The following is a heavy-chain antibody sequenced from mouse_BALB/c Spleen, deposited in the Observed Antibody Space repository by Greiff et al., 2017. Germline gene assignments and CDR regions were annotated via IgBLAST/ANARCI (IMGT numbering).Heavy chain of an antibody. CDR3: ARSRYDGYYAMDY. J-gene: IGHJ4*01. V-gene: IGHV1-87*01. CDR2: IYPGDGDT. D-gene: IGHD2-14*01. CDR1: GYTFTSYW. Sequence: LVESGAELARPGASVKLSCKASGYTFTSYWMQWVKQRPGQGLEWIGAIYPGDGDTRYTQKFKGKATLTADKSSSTAYMQLSSLASEDSAVYYCARSRYDGYYAMDYWGQGTSVTVSS.